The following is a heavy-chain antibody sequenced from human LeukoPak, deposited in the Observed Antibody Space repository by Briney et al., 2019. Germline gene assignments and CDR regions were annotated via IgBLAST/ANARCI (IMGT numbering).Heavy chain of an antibody. CDR2: IYPGDSDT. D-gene: IGHD3-3*01. J-gene: IGHJ4*02. CDR1: GYSFTSYW. V-gene: IGHV5-51*01. CDR3: ARQGSYDFWSGYQSEDPYYFDY. Sequence: GESLKISCKGSGYSFTSYWIGWVRQMPGKGLGWMGIIYPGDSDTRYSPSFQGQVTISADKSISTAYLRWSSLKASDTAMYYCARQGSYDFWSGYQSEDPYYFDYWGQGTLVTVSS.